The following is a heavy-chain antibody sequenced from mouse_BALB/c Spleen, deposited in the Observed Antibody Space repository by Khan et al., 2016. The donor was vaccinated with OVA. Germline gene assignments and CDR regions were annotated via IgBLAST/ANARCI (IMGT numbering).Heavy chain of an antibody. CDR3: TRSTYRYAFAY. V-gene: IGHV3-8*02. CDR2: MIYTGYT. D-gene: IGHD2-14*01. CDR1: GDSITSGY. Sequence: EVQLQESGPSLVKPSQTLSLTCSVTGDSITSGYWSWIRKFPGNKLEYMGYMIYTGYTDYNPSLKSRLAITRHTSNNQYSLQLNSVTNEDTATYYCTRSTYRYAFAYWGQGTLVTVSA. J-gene: IGHJ3*01.